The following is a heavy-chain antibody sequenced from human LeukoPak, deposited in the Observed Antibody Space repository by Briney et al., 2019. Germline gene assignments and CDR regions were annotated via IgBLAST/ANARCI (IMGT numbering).Heavy chain of an antibody. V-gene: IGHV3-23*01. CDR1: GFTFSSYA. D-gene: IGHD3-10*01. Sequence: GGSLRLSCAASGFTFSSYAMSWVRQAPGKGLEWVSAISGSGGSTYYADSVRGRFIISRDNARKSLFMQMNNRRAEDTAFYYCARMVRGATWWLDPWGLGTQVTVSS. CDR2: ISGSGGST. CDR3: ARMVRGATWWLDP. J-gene: IGHJ5*02.